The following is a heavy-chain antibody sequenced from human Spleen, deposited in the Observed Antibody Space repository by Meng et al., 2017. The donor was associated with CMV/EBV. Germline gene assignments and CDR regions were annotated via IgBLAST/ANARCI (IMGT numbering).Heavy chain of an antibody. CDR3: ATAEFDY. CDR2: INPKSGGA. Sequence: QVQLVQSGAEVKKPGTSVKVSCKASGYIFTDYFMQWVRQAPGQGLEWMGWINPKSGGAKYAQKFQGRVTVTRETSIGTVYMEVSRLRSDDTAVYYCATAEFDYWGQGTLVTVSS. J-gene: IGHJ4*02. CDR1: GYIFTDYF. V-gene: IGHV1-2*02.